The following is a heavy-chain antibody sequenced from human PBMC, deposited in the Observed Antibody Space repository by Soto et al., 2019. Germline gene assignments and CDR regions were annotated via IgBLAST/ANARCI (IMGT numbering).Heavy chain of an antibody. CDR1: GFTFSSYA. V-gene: IGHV3-23*01. J-gene: IGHJ4*02. Sequence: PGGSLRLSCAASGFTFSSYAMSWVRDAPGKGLGWCKAIRGSGGSTYYADSVKGRFTISRDNSKNTLYLQMNSLRAEDTAVYYCASKRGYRYGTGEFDYWGQGTLVTVSS. CDR2: IRGSGGST. D-gene: IGHD5-18*01. CDR3: ASKRGYRYGTGEFDY.